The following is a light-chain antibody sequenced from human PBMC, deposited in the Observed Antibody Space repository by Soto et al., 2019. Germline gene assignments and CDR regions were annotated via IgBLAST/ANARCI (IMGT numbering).Light chain of an antibody. V-gene: IGKV3-20*01. CDR2: GAY. CDR1: QTVSSNF. CDR3: QQYGSSPET. Sequence: EMVLTQSPDTLSVSPVERATLSCRASQTVSSNFLAWYQQRPGQAPRLLIYGAYSRDAGIPDRFSGSGSGTDFTLTISRLEPEDLAVYYCQQYGSSPETFGQGTKVEIK. J-gene: IGKJ1*01.